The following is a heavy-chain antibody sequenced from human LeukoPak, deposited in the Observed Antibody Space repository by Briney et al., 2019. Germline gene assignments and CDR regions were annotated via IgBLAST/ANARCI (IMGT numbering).Heavy chain of an antibody. Sequence: SDTLSLTCAVSGGSFSTDNWWTWVRQPPGKGLERIGEIHLNGSTNYNPYLKSRLTISVDKSKNEFSLKLSSVTAADTAVYYCARGYYHDSKRGQATLVTV. D-gene: IGHD3-22*01. CDR3: ARGYYHDSK. CDR2: IHLNGST. V-gene: IGHV4-4*02. J-gene: IGHJ4*02. CDR1: GGSFSTDNW.